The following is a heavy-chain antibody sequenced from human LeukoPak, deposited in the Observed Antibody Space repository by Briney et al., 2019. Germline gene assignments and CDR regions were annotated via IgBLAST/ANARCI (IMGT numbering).Heavy chain of an antibody. CDR1: GYSFTSYW. CDR2: IYPGDSDT. J-gene: IGHJ4*02. V-gene: IGHV5-51*01. CDR3: ATGASKVTTDFANY. Sequence: GESLKISCKGSGYSFTSYWIAWVRQMPGKGLEWMGIIYPGDSDTRYSPSFQGQVTISADKSISTAYLQWSSLKASDNAMYYCATGASKVTTDFANYWGQGTQVAVSS. D-gene: IGHD4-17*01.